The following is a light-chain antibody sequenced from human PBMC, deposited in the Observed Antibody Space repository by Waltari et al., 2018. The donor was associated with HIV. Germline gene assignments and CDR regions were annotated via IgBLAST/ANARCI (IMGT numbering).Light chain of an antibody. V-gene: IGLV2-14*01. Sequence: QSALTQAASVSGSPGQSITISCTGTSSDLGDRNFVPWYQQHPGKVPKLMIYEVNKRPSGVSNRFSGSKSGNTASLTISGLQAEDEADYYCSSYTGASTLVLFGGGTQLTVL. J-gene: IGLJ2*01. CDR2: EVN. CDR1: SSDLGDRNF. CDR3: SSYTGASTLVL.